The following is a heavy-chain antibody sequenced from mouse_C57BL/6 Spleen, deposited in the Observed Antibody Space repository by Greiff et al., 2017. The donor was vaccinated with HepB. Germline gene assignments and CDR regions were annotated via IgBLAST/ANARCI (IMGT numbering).Heavy chain of an antibody. CDR1: GFTFSDYG. V-gene: IGHV5-17*01. D-gene: IGHD2-4*01. CDR3: AREDYDQAWLAY. J-gene: IGHJ3*01. CDR2: ISSGSSTI. Sequence: EVQLVESGGGLVKPGGSLKLSCAASGFTFSDYGMHWVRQAPEKGLEWVAYISSGSSTIYYADTVKGRFTIPRDNAKNTLFLQMTSLRSEDTAMYYCAREDYDQAWLAYWGQGTLVTVSA.